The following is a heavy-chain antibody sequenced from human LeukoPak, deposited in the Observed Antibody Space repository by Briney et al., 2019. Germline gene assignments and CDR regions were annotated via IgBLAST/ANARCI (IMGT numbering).Heavy chain of an antibody. CDR2: ISSSGSTL. D-gene: IGHD3-22*01. CDR1: GFTFSSYE. V-gene: IGHV3-48*03. J-gene: IGHJ5*02. Sequence: PGGSLRLSCAASGFTFSSYEMNWVRQAPGKGLECVSYISSSGSTLYYADSVKGRFTISRDNAKNSLYLQMNSLRAEDTAVYYCAREVHYYDSSGYFSNWFDPWGQGTLVTVSS. CDR3: AREVHYYDSSGYFSNWFDP.